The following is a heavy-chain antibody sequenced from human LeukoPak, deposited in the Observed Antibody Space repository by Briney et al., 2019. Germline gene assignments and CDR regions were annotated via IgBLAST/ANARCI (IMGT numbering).Heavy chain of an antibody. CDR1: GFTFSTYS. Sequence: GGSLRRSCTASGFTFSTYSMNWVRQAPGRGLEWVSYISGSSSSSDGGAKQYADSVKGRFTISRDDSQNTVYLQMDSLRAEDTAVYYCTTRLQHHFDYWGQGTQVTVSS. V-gene: IGHV3-48*01. J-gene: IGHJ4*02. CDR3: TTRLQHHFDY. D-gene: IGHD2-15*01. CDR2: ISGSSSSSDGGAK.